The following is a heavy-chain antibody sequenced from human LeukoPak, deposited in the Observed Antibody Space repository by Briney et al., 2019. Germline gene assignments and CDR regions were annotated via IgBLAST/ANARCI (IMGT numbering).Heavy chain of an antibody. CDR2: ISSSSSTI. Sequence: GGSLRLSCAASGFTFSSYSMNWVRQAPGKGLEWVSYISSSSSTIYYADSVKGRFTISRDNSKNTLYLQMNSLRAEDAAVYFCAKAPVTSCRGAYCYPFDSWGQGTLVTVSS. J-gene: IGHJ4*02. CDR3: AKAPVTSCRGAYCYPFDS. CDR1: GFTFSSYS. V-gene: IGHV3-48*01. D-gene: IGHD2-21*01.